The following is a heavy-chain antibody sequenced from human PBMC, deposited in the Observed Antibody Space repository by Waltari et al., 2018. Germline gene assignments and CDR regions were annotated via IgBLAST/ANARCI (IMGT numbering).Heavy chain of an antibody. CDR2: IYHSGST. J-gene: IGHJ5*02. D-gene: IGHD1-26*01. CDR3: ANFPSGGWFDP. CDR1: GYSISSGYY. Sequence: QVQLQESGPGLVKPSETLSLTCAVSGYSISSGYYWGWIRQPPGKGLEWIGRIYHSGSTYDNPSLKSRVTISVDTSKNQFSLKLSSVTAADTAVYYCANFPSGGWFDPWGQGTLVTVSS. V-gene: IGHV4-38-2*01.